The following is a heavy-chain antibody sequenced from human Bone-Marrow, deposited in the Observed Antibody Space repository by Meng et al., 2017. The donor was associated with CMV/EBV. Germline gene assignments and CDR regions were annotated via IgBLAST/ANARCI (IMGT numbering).Heavy chain of an antibody. J-gene: IGHJ4*02. D-gene: IGHD5-24*01. CDR3: ARWMATPMGCDY. CDR1: GYTFTSYW. Sequence: KVSCKGSGYTFTSYWIGWVRQMPGKGLEWMGIIYPGDSDTRYSPSFQGQVTISADKSISTAYLQRSSLKASDTAMYYCARWMATPMGCDYWGQGTLVTVSS. V-gene: IGHV5-51*01. CDR2: IYPGDSDT.